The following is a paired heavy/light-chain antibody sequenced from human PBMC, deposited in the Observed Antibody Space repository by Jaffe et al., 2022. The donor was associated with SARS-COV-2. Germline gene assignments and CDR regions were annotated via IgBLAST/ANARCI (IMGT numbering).Heavy chain of an antibody. Sequence: QVQLQESGPGLVKPSETLSLTCTVSGHSIRSDYHWGWIRQPPGKGLEWIGHISHTGSTYYNPSLTSRVSMSVDTSKSQFSLKLSSVTASDTAVYYCATLGRTFEYSNSWYYFDFWGQGTLVTVSS. CDR3: ATLGRTFEYSNSWYYFDF. V-gene: IGHV4-38-2*02. D-gene: IGHD6-13*01. J-gene: IGHJ4*02. CDR1: GHSIRSDYH. CDR2: ISHTGST.
Light chain of an antibody. J-gene: IGKJ2*01. CDR3: QQSYSSSYT. CDR2: AAS. CDR1: QSISTY. Sequence: DIQMTQSPSSLSASVGDRVTITCRASQSISTYLNWYQQKPGKAPKLLISAASTLQSGVPSRFSGSGSGTDFTLTISSLQREDFATYYCQQSYSSSYTFGQGTNLEI. V-gene: IGKV1-39*01.